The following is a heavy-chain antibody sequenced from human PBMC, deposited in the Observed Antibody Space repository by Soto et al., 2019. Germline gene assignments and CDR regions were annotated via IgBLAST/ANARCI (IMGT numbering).Heavy chain of an antibody. CDR1: GGSISSDHYS. J-gene: IGHJ5*02. V-gene: IGHV4-30-2*01. CDR3: ARAQRNYDSSGYYYNWFDP. CDR2: IFHSGST. Sequence: SETLSLTCAVSGGSISSDHYSWSWIRQPPGKGLEWLGHIFHSGSTYYNPSLKSRVTISVDTSKNQFSLKLSSVTAADTAVYYCARAQRNYDSSGYYYNWFDPWGQGTLVTVSS. D-gene: IGHD3-22*01.